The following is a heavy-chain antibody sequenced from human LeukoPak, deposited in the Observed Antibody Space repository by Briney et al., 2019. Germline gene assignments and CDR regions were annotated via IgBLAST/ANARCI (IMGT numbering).Heavy chain of an antibody. CDR1: CGSISSYY. V-gene: IGHV4-4*07. CDR2: SYTSGST. Sequence: AETLSLTWTVACGSISSYYGSWVRQPAGKGREWIARSYTSGSTHYNPSLKSRVTMSVDTSKNQFSLKLSSVTAADTAVYYCARRSWGVVIPYYYYYMDVWDKGTTFTVSS. CDR3: ARRSWGVVIPYYYYYMDV. J-gene: IGHJ6*03. D-gene: IGHD3-3*01.